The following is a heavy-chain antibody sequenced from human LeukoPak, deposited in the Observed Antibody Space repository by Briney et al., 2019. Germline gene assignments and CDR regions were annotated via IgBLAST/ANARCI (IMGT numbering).Heavy chain of an antibody. CDR2: IIPIFGTA. CDR1: GGTFSSYA. Sequence: SVKVSCKASGGTFSSYAISWVRQAPGQGLEWMGGIIPIFGTANYAQKFQGRVTITADESTSTAYMELSSLRSEDTAVYYCARELIITAPNYYGMAVWGQGTTVTVSS. CDR3: ARELIITAPNYYGMAV. V-gene: IGHV1-69*13. J-gene: IGHJ6*02. D-gene: IGHD3-10*01.